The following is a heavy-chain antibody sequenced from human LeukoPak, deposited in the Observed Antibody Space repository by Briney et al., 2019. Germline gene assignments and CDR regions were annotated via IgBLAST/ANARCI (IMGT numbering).Heavy chain of an antibody. Sequence: ASVKVSCKASGYTFTSYGISWVRQAPGQGLEWMGWISAYNGNTNYAQKFQGRVTMTTDTSTSTAYMELRSLRSDDTAVYYCARVRDTAMPSDYWGQGTLVTVSS. CDR3: ARVRDTAMPSDY. CDR1: GYTFTSYG. J-gene: IGHJ4*02. V-gene: IGHV1-18*04. CDR2: ISAYNGNT. D-gene: IGHD5-18*01.